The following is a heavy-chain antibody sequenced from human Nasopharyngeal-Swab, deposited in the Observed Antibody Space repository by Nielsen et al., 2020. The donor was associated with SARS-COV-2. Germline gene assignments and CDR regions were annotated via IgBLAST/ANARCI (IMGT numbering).Heavy chain of an antibody. CDR2: IKQDGSEK. Sequence: WIPQPPGKGLEWVANIKQDGSEKYYVDSVKGRFTISRDNAKNSLYLQMSSLRAEDTAVYYCAREAATRPTNWFGPWGQGTLVTVSS. D-gene: IGHD2-15*01. J-gene: IGHJ5*02. CDR3: AREAATRPTNWFGP. V-gene: IGHV3-7*01.